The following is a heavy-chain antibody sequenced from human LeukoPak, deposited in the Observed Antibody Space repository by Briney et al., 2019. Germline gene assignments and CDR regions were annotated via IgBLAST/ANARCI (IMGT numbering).Heavy chain of an antibody. CDR2: IKQDGSEK. CDR3: ARDRGKGYGFDY. J-gene: IGHJ4*02. D-gene: IGHD5-12*01. Sequence: GGSLRLSCAASGFTFSSYGMHWVRQAPGKGLEWVANIKQDGSEKYYVDSVKGRFTISRDNAKNSLYLQMNSLRAEDTAVYYCARDRGKGYGFDYWGQGTLVTVSS. V-gene: IGHV3-7*01. CDR1: GFTFSSYG.